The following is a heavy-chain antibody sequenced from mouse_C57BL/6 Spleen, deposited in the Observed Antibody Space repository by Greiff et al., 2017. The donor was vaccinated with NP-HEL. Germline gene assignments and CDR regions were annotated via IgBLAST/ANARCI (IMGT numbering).Heavy chain of an antibody. CDR1: GFTFSDYY. D-gene: IGHD2-3*01. Sequence: EVMLVESGGGLVQPGGSLKLSCAASGFTFSDYYMYWVRQTPEKRLEWVAYISNGGGSTYYPDTVKGRFTISRDNAKNTLYLQMSRLKSEDTAMYYCARQRWLLIDYWGQGTTLTVSS. CDR3: ARQRWLLIDY. J-gene: IGHJ2*01. CDR2: ISNGGGST. V-gene: IGHV5-12*01.